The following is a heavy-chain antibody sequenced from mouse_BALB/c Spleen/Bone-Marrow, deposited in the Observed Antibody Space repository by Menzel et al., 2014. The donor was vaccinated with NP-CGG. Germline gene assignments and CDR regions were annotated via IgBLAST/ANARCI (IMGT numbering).Heavy chain of an antibody. CDR3: ARVQLLRGRGLDY. CDR1: DFSFKETY. CDR2: IDPANGNT. D-gene: IGHD2-1*01. J-gene: IGHJ2*01. Sequence: VQLQQSGADLVKPGASVKLSCTASDFSFKETYMNWVNQRPEQGLEWIGRIDPANGNTKYDPKFQGKATITADTSTDTAYLQLSSLTSEDTAVYFCARVQLLRGRGLDYWGQGTTLTVSS. V-gene: IGHV14-3*02.